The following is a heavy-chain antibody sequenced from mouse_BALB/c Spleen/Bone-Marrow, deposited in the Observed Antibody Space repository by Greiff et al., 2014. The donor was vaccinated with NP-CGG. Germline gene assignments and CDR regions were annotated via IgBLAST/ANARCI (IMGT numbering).Heavy chain of an antibody. V-gene: IGHV1-5*01. Sequence: EVQLQQSGTVLARPGASVKMSCKAPGYTFTSYWMHWVKQRPGQGLEWIGAIYPGNSDTSYNQKFKGKAKLTAVTSTSTAYMELSSLTNEDSAVYYCTHDYDYYAMNYWGQGASVTVSS. CDR3: THDYDYYAMNY. CDR1: GYTFTSYW. D-gene: IGHD2-4*01. J-gene: IGHJ4*01. CDR2: IYPGNSDT.